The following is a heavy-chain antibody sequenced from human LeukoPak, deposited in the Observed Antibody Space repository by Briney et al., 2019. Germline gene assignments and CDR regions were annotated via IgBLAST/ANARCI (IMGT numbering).Heavy chain of an antibody. J-gene: IGHJ4*02. D-gene: IGHD4-17*01. Sequence: PGGSLRLSCAASGFTFTTDSINWVRQAPGKGLEWVSFISSSSSTIYYADSVKGRFTISRDNAQNSLYLQMYSLRAEDTAIYYCARDKYGDYALDYWGQGTLVTVSS. CDR3: ARDKYGDYALDY. CDR1: GFTFTTDS. V-gene: IGHV3-48*04. CDR2: ISSSSSTI.